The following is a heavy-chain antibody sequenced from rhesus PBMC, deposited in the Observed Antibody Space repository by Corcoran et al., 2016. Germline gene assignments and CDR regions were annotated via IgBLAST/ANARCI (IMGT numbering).Heavy chain of an antibody. J-gene: IGHJ2*01. Sequence: QVQLQESGPGLVKPSETLSLTCAVSGSSISSGYGWSWLRPPPGKGLEWIGYIGGRSGSTNSNPSLKRRVTISTATSKNQFSLKLSAVTAADTAVYYCARHGIAAAGRYWYFDLWGPGTPITISS. CDR2: IGGRSGST. CDR1: GSSISSGYG. V-gene: IGHV4-127*01. CDR3: ARHGIAAAGRYWYFDL. D-gene: IGHD6-31*01.